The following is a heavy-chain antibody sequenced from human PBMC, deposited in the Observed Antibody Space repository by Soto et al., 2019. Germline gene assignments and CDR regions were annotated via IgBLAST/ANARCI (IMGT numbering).Heavy chain of an antibody. CDR1: AFTFSSYN. D-gene: IGHD2-21*01. CDR2: ISSSSSYI. J-gene: IGHJ6*02. Sequence: GGSLRLSCAASAFTFSSYNMNWVRQAPGKWLEWVSSISSSSSYIYYADAVKGRFTISRDNAKNSLYLQMNSLRAEDTAVYYCARDYFVYCGGECRLSYYYGMDVWGQGXTVTV. CDR3: ARDYFVYCGGECRLSYYYGMDV. V-gene: IGHV3-21*01.